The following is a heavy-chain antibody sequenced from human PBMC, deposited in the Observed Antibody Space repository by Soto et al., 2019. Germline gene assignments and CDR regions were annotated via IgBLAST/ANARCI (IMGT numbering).Heavy chain of an antibody. Sequence: GGSLRLSCAASGFTFSDYYMSWIRQAPGKGLEWVSYISSSSSYTNYADSVKGRFTISRDNSKNTLYLQMNSLRAEDTAVYYCAKSAYDFWSGAFDYWGQGTLVTVSS. D-gene: IGHD3-3*01. J-gene: IGHJ4*02. V-gene: IGHV3-11*03. CDR1: GFTFSDYY. CDR3: AKSAYDFWSGAFDY. CDR2: ISSSSSYT.